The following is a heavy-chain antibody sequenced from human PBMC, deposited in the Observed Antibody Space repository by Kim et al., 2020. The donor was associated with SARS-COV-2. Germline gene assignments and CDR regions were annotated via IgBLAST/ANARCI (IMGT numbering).Heavy chain of an antibody. CDR3: ARGELLNA. J-gene: IGHJ4*02. Sequence: ASVKVSCKASGYTFISYDINWVRQAPGQGPEWMGWMTPKTGNTDYAQKFQVRVTMTRDTSISTAYMELRSLRSDDTAVYYCARGELLNAWGQGTLVIVSS. CDR1: GYTFISYD. CDR2: MTPKTGNT. V-gene: IGHV1-8*01. D-gene: IGHD3-10*01.